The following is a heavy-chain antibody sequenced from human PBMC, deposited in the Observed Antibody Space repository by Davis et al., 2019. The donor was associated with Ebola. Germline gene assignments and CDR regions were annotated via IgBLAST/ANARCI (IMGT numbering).Heavy chain of an antibody. V-gene: IGHV5-51*01. CDR2: IFPGDSDT. CDR3: ARGTDGYNPGGYFDS. J-gene: IGHJ4*02. Sequence: GESLKISCKASGYSFTTYWIVWVRQMPGMGLECMGIIFPGDSDTRYSPSFQGQVTISADKSSSTAYLEWSSLKASDTAMYYCARGTDGYNPGGYFDSWGQGTLVTVSS. CDR1: GYSFTTYW. D-gene: IGHD5-24*01.